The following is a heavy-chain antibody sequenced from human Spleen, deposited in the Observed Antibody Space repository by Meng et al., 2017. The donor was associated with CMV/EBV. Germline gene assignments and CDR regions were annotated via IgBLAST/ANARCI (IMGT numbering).Heavy chain of an antibody. J-gene: IGHJ4*02. CDR1: GFTFSSYS. Sequence: GGSLRLSCAASGFTFSSYSMNWVRQAPGKGLEWVSSISSSSSYIYYADSVKGRFTISRDNAKNSLYLQMNSLRAEDTAVYYCARGGSARRRSPGKAKGTLTIDYWGQGTLVTVSS. CDR2: ISSSSSYI. V-gene: IGHV3-21*01. CDR3: ARGGSARRRSPGKAKGTLTIDY. D-gene: IGHD6-6*01.